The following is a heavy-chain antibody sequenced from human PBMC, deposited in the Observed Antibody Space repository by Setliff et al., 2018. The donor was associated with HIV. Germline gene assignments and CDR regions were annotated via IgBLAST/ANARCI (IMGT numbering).Heavy chain of an antibody. CDR3: VRGVQSPPHYSYYYMDV. CDR2: ISAYSGNT. D-gene: IGHD3-3*01. J-gene: IGHJ6*03. Sequence: ASVKVSCKASGYTFTSYGISWVRQAPGQGPEWMGWISAYSGNTNYAQKLQGRVTMTTDTSTSTAYMELTSLRFDDTAMYYCVRGVQSPPHYSYYYMDVWGEGTMVTVSS. V-gene: IGHV1-18*01. CDR1: GYTFTSYG.